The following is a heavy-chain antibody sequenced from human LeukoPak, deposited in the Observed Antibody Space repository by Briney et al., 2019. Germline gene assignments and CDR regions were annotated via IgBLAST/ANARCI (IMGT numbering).Heavy chain of an antibody. CDR2: INPSGGST. J-gene: IGHJ2*01. V-gene: IGHV1-46*01. CDR1: GYTFTSYY. CDR3: ARDRTAAAGTKAVDNWQIRWFFDL. Sequence: ASVTVSCKASGYTFTSYYMHWVRQAPGQGLEWMGIINPSGGSTRYAQKFQGRVTMTRDTSTSTVYMELSSLRSEDTAVYYCARDRTAAAGTKAVDNWQIRWFFDLWGRGTLVTVSS. D-gene: IGHD6-13*01.